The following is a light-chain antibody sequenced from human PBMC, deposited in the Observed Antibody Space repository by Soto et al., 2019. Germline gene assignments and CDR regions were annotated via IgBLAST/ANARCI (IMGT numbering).Light chain of an antibody. Sequence: EIVLTQSPGTLSLSPGERATLSCRASRSVSSSCLAWYQQKPGQAPRLLIYGASSRATGIPDRFSGSGSGTDFTLTISRLEPEDFAVYYCQQYGNSPSLTFGGGTNVEIK. J-gene: IGKJ4*01. V-gene: IGKV3-20*01. CDR3: QQYGNSPSLT. CDR1: RSVSSSC. CDR2: GAS.